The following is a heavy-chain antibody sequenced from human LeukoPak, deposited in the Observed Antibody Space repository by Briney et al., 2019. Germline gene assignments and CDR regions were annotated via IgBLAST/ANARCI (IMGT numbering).Heavy chain of an antibody. CDR2: TYHRSKWYN. CDR3: ARDQSKFSSGWYRGNFDL. D-gene: IGHD6-19*01. CDR1: GDSVSSNSVA. J-gene: IGHJ2*01. Sequence: SQTLSLTCAISGDSVSSNSVAWNWIRQSPSRGLEWLGRTYHRSKWYNGYAVSVKSRIIINPDTSKNQFSLQLNSVTPEDTAVYYCARDQSKFSSGWYRGNFDLWGRGTLVTVSS. V-gene: IGHV6-1*01.